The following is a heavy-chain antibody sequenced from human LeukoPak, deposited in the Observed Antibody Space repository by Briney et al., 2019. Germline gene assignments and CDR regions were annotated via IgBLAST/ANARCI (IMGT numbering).Heavy chain of an antibody. CDR3: AREYSSGWNDYYYYGLDV. V-gene: IGHV3-21*01. D-gene: IGHD6-19*01. Sequence: GGSLRLSCAASGFTFSSYSMNWVRQAPGKGLEWVSSISSSSSYIYYADSVKGRFTISRDNAKNSLYLQMNSLRAEDTAVYYCAREYSSGWNDYYYYGLDVWGQGTTVTVSS. CDR1: GFTFSSYS. J-gene: IGHJ6*02. CDR2: ISSSSSYI.